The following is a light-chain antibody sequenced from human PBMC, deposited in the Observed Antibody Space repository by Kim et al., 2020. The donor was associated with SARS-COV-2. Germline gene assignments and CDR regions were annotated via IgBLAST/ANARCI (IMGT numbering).Light chain of an antibody. CDR2: LNN. CDR1: SANIEKNY. J-gene: IGLJ3*02. Sequence: GQRVPSTCSGSSANIEKNYVNWNRQVPGTAPKVLIYLNNQRPSGVPDRFSGSTSGTSASLAISGLRSEDEADDYCAAWDDRRSGRVFGGGTQLTVL. CDR3: AAWDDRRSGRV. V-gene: IGLV1-47*01.